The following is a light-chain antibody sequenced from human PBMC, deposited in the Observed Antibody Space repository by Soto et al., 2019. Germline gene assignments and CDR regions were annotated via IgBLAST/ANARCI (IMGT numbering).Light chain of an antibody. CDR2: DVD. V-gene: IGLV2-14*03. CDR1: NNDVGGFNF. CDR3: SSYTSSNTVI. Sequence: QSALTQPASVSGSPGQSITISCTGTNNDVGGFNFVSWYQQHPGKVPKLLIYDVDDRPSGVSNRFSGSRSGNTASLTISVLQAEDEADYYCSSYTSSNTVIFGGWTKLTVL. J-gene: IGLJ2*01.